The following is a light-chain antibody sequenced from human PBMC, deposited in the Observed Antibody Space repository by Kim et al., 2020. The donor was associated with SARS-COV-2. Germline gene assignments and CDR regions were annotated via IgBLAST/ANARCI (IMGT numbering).Light chain of an antibody. Sequence: GKTQHITSTRSSGSSDDQYVAEYRPRPGGVPIIVSYEDDQRPSGVSDRFSGSIDNSSNSASLTISGLKTEDEADYYCQSYNRSNVVFGGGTQLTVL. CDR1: SGSSDDQY. CDR2: EDD. J-gene: IGLJ2*01. CDR3: QSYNRSNVV. V-gene: IGLV6-57*03.